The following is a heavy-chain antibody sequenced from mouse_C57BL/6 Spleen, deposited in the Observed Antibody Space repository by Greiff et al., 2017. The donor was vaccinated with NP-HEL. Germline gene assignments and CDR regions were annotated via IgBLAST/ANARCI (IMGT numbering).Heavy chain of an antibody. D-gene: IGHD1-1*01. J-gene: IGHJ2*01. CDR2: IHPNSGST. CDR3: ARWGTTVQYYCDY. CDR1: GYTFTSYW. V-gene: IGHV1-64*01. Sequence: QVQLQQPGAELVKPGASVKLSCKASGYTFTSYWMHWVKQRPGQGLEWIGMIHPNSGSTNYNEKFKSKATLTVDKSSSTAYMQLSSLTSEDSAVYYCARWGTTVQYYCDYWGQGTTLTVSS.